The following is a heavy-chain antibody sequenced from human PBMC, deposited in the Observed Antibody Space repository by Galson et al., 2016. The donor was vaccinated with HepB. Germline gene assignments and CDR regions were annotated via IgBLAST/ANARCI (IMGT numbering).Heavy chain of an antibody. CDR1: GFTFSDYN. CDR3: AREIGYVRFGYHYGMDV. Sequence: SLRLSCAASGFTFSDYNLNWVRQAPGKGLEWVSSITSSNTYTYYAYSVKGRFTISRDNAKNSLYLHMNSLRAEDTAMYYCAREIGYVRFGYHYGMDVWGQGTTVTVSS. CDR2: ITSSNTYT. J-gene: IGHJ6*02. D-gene: IGHD3-10*01. V-gene: IGHV3-21*06.